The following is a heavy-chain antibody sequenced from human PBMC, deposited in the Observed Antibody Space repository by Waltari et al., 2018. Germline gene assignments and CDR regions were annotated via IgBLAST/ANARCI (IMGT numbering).Heavy chain of an antibody. D-gene: IGHD6-19*01. Sequence: QVHLVESGGGVVEPGRSLILSCAASEHTFSTFIIHWVRQAPGKGLGWGALISNDASSKHYADSGKGRFPISRDNSKNTVYLQMNSLRPDDTAVYYCAREGVSSGRAGTFDYWGQGTLVTVSS. V-gene: IGHV3-30*03. CDR1: EHTFSTFI. CDR3: AREGVSSGRAGTFDY. J-gene: IGHJ4*02. CDR2: ISNDASSK.